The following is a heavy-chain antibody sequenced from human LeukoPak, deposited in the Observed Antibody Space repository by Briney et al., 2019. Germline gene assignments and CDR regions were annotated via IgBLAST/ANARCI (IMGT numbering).Heavy chain of an antibody. D-gene: IGHD3-10*01. V-gene: IGHV1-69*01. Sequence: SVKVSCKASGGTFSSYAISWVRQAPGQGLEWMGGIIPIFGTANYAQKFQGRVTITADESTSTAYMELSSLRSEDTAVYYCARERLGSGSYYNPWLYYYGMDVWGQGTTVTVSS. CDR2: IIPIFGTA. CDR1: GGTFSSYA. J-gene: IGHJ6*02. CDR3: ARERLGSGSYYNPWLYYYGMDV.